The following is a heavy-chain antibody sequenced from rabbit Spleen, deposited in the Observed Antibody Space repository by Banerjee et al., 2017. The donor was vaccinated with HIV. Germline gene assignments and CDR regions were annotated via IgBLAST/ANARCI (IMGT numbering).Heavy chain of an antibody. CDR3: VRGASSSGYYSL. CDR2: IDLVFGRT. CDR1: GFDFTNYY. Sequence: QLTETGGGLVQPGGSLTLSCKASGFDFTNYYITWVRQAPGKGLEWIGYIDLVFGRTYYANWVNGRFTISSHNAQNTLYVQLNSLTVADTATYFCVRGASSSGYYSLWGPGTLVTVS. V-gene: IGHV1S7*01. J-gene: IGHJ4*01. D-gene: IGHD1-1*01.